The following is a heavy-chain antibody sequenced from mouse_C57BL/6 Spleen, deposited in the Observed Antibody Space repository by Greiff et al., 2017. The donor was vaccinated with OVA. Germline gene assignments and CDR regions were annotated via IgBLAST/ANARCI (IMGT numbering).Heavy chain of an antibody. CDR3: ARKGRDVGFAY. CDR2: INPYNGGT. V-gene: IGHV1-19*01. D-gene: IGHD3-3*01. Sequence: EVKLMESGPVLVKPGASVKMSCKASGYTFTDYYMNWVKQSHGKSLEWIGVINPYNGGTSYNQKFKGKATLTVDKSSSTAYMELNSLTSEDSAVYYCARKGRDVGFAYWGQGTLVTVSA. J-gene: IGHJ3*01. CDR1: GYTFTDYY.